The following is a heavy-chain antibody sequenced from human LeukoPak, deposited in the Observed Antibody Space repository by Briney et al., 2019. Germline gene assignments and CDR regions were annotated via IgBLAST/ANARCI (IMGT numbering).Heavy chain of an antibody. D-gene: IGHD3-3*01. V-gene: IGHV3-7*01. CDR1: GFTFSSYW. J-gene: IGHJ4*02. CDR2: IKQDGSEK. CDR3: ARENYDFWSGYCDY. Sequence: PGGSLRLSCAASGFTFSSYWMSWVRQAPGQGLEWVANIKQDGSEKYYVDSLKGRFTISRDNAKNSLYLQMNSLRAEDTAVYYCARENYDFWSGYCDYWGQGTLVTVSS.